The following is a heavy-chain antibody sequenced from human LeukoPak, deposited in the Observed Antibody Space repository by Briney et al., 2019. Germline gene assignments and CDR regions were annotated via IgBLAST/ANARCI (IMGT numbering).Heavy chain of an antibody. CDR2: VRGSGVST. D-gene: IGHD3-16*01. V-gene: IGHV3-23*01. J-gene: IGHJ4*02. Sequence: GGSLRLSCAASGFTFSSYAMIWVRQAPGKGLEWVSAVRGSGVSTYYADSVKGRFTISRDNSNNTVYLQMSSLRAEDSAVYYCAKGAGGTPFYYFDYWGQGTLVTVSS. CDR1: GFTFSSYA. CDR3: AKGAGGTPFYYFDY.